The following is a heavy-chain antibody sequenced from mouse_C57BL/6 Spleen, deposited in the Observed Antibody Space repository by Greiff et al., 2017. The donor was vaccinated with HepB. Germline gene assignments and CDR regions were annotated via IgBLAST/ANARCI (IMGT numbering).Heavy chain of an antibody. V-gene: IGHV1-15*01. CDR1: GYTFTDYE. D-gene: IGHD2-5*01. CDR3: TSYSNYVSLYAMDY. Sequence: VQGVESGAELVRPGASVTLSCKASGYTFTDYEMHWVKQTPVHGLEWIGAIDPETGGTAYNQKFKGKAILTADKSSSTAYMELRSLTSEDSAVYYCTSYSNYVSLYAMDYWGQGTSVTVSS. CDR2: IDPETGGT. J-gene: IGHJ4*01.